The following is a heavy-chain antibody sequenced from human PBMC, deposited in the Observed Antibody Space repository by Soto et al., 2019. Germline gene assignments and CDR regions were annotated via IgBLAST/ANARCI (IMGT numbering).Heavy chain of an antibody. J-gene: IGHJ2*01. V-gene: IGHV1-18*01. CDR1: GYTFTSYG. Sequence: AASVKVSCKASGYTFTSYGISWVRQAPGQGLEWMGWNSAYNGNTNYAQKLQGRVTMTTDTSTSTAYMELRSLRSDDTAVYYCAIAADDYDSGGSCYFDLWGRGTMVTVSS. D-gene: IGHD3-22*01. CDR2: NSAYNGNT. CDR3: AIAADDYDSGGSCYFDL.